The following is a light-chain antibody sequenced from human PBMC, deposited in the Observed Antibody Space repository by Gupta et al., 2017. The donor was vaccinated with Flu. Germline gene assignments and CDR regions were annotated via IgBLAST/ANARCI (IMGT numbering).Light chain of an antibody. Sequence: VLTQSPATLSLSPGERATLSCRASQSVSSYLAWYQQKPGQAPRLLIYDASNRATGIPARFSGSGSGTDFTLTISSLEPEDFAVYYCQQRSNWPPEGTFGQGTKVEIK. CDR3: QQRSNWPPEGT. CDR1: QSVSSY. V-gene: IGKV3-11*01. CDR2: DAS. J-gene: IGKJ1*01.